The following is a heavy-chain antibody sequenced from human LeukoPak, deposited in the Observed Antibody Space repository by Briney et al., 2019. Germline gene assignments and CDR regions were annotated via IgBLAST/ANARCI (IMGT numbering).Heavy chain of an antibody. D-gene: IGHD1-26*01. CDR1: GFTFSNYG. CDR3: ARDQWELLLPVDY. J-gene: IGHJ4*02. V-gene: IGHV3-21*01. Sequence: PGGSLRLSCAASGFTFSNYGMNWVRQAPGKGLEWVSSITSSSSYIYYADSVKGRFTISRDNAKNSLYLQMNSLRAEDTAVYYCARDQWELLLPVDYWGQGTLVTVSS. CDR2: ITSSSSYI.